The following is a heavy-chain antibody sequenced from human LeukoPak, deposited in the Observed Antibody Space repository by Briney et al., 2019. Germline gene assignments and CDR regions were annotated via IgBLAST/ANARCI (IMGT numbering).Heavy chain of an antibody. Sequence: ASVKVSCKASGGTFSSYAISWVRQAPGQGLEWMGGIIPIFGTANYAQKFQGRVTITADKSTSTAYMELSSLRSEDTAVYYCASVGLLGYCSGGSCYGGGYWGQGTLVTVSS. J-gene: IGHJ4*02. CDR1: GGTFSSYA. CDR3: ASVGLLGYCSGGSCYGGGY. D-gene: IGHD2-15*01. V-gene: IGHV1-69*06. CDR2: IIPIFGTA.